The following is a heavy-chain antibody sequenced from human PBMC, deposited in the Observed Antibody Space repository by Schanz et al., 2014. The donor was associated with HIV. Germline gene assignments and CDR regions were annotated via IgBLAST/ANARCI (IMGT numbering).Heavy chain of an antibody. V-gene: IGHV3-33*06. J-gene: IGHJ4*02. CDR2: IWFDGTNK. D-gene: IGHD2-2*01. CDR3: AKSTWVDN. Sequence: QVQLVESGGGVVQPGRSLRLSCAASGFTFSSYAMHWVRQAPGKGLEWVAVIWFDGTNKFYADSVKGRFTISRDNSKNTLYLQMDSLRAEDTALYFCAKSTWVDNCGQGTLVTVSS. CDR1: GFTFSSYA.